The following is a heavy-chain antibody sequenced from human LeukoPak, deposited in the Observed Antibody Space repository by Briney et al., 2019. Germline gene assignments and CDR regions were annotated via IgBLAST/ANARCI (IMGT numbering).Heavy chain of an antibody. CDR1: GFTFSNYW. CDR3: AKDSRYSSGWYAFDY. Sequence: GGSLRLSCAASGFTFSNYWMSWVRQAPGKGLEWVANIKQDGSETYYVDSVKGRFTISRDNSKNTLYLQMNSLRAEDTAVYYCAKDSRYSSGWYAFDYWGQGTLVTVSS. CDR2: IKQDGSET. D-gene: IGHD6-19*01. V-gene: IGHV3-7*03. J-gene: IGHJ4*02.